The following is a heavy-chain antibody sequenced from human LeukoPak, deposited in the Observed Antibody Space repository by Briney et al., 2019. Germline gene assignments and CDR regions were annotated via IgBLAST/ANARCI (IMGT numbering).Heavy chain of an antibody. CDR2: IYHSGST. CDR1: GGSISSGGYS. J-gene: IGHJ4*02. D-gene: IGHD3-10*01. Sequence: SQTLSLTCAVSGGSISSGGYSWSWIRQPPGKGLEWIGCIYHSGSTKYNPSLKSRVSISIYTSKNQFSLKLSSVTAADTAVYYCARMYYYGSGSYIPFDYWGQGTLVTVSS. CDR3: ARMYYYGSGSYIPFDY. V-gene: IGHV4-30-4*07.